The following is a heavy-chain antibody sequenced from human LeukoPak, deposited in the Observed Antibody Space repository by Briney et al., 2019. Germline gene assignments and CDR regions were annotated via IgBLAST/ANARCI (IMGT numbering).Heavy chain of an antibody. CDR3: AKDLTMVRGTTLSGY. CDR2: ISGSGGST. D-gene: IGHD3-10*01. J-gene: IGHJ4*02. CDR1: GFTFSSYA. V-gene: IGHV3-23*01. Sequence: PGGSLRLSCAASGFTFSSYAMSWVRQAPGKGLEWVSAISGSGGSTYYADPVKGRFTISRDNSKNTLYLQMNSLRAEDSAVYYCAKDLTMVRGTTLSGYWGQGTLVTVSS.